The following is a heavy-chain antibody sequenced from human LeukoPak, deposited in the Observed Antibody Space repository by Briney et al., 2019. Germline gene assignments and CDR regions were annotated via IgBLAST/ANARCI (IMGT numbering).Heavy chain of an antibody. J-gene: IGHJ4*02. CDR3: ARGAYSSGWAYFDH. CDR1: GFTFNSYC. CDR2: ISFSVNTK. D-gene: IGHD6-19*01. Sequence: GGSLTLSCAASGFTFNSYCMEWVRQAPGKGREWVSYISFSVNTKYYGDSVKGRFTISRDNAKNSLYLHMDSLRAEDTAVYYCARGAYSSGWAYFDHWGQGTLVTVSS. V-gene: IGHV3-48*04.